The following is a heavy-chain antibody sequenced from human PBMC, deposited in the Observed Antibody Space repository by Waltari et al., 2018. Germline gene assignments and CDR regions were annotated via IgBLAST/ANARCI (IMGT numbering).Heavy chain of an antibody. Sequence: QVQLQESGPGLVKPSETLSLTCPVSGGSISSYYWSWIRTPPGKGLEWIGYIYYSGSTNYNPSLTSRVTISVDTSKNQFSLKLVSVTAADTAVYYCASAGIEYSSSLFDYWGQGTLVTVSS. D-gene: IGHD6-6*01. V-gene: IGHV4-59*01. J-gene: IGHJ4*02. CDR2: IYYSGST. CDR3: ASAGIEYSSSLFDY. CDR1: GGSISSYY.